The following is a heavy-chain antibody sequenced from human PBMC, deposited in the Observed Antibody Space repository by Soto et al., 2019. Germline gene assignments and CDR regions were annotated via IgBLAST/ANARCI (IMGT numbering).Heavy chain of an antibody. CDR1: CGSISSYY. CDR2: IYTSGST. J-gene: IGHJ3*02. D-gene: IGHD1-26*01. CDR3: ARERWELLASDAFDI. V-gene: IGHV4-4*07. Sequence: PSETLSLTCTVSCGSISSYYWSWIRQPSWKGLEWIGRIYTSGSTNYNPSLKSRVTMSVDTSKNQFSLKLSSVTAADTAVYYCARERWELLASDAFDIWGQGTMVTVSS.